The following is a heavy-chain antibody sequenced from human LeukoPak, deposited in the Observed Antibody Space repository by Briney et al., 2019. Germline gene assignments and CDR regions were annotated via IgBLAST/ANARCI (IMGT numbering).Heavy chain of an antibody. CDR2: IYYSGST. V-gene: IGHV4-59*11. D-gene: IGHD3-10*01. Sequence: SETLSLTCTVSGGSISSHYWSWIRQPPGKGLEWIGYIYYSGSTNYNPSLKSRVTISVDTSKNQFSLKLSSVTAADTAVYYCARSYYYGSGSYYDYWGQGTLVTVSS. CDR3: ARSYYYGSGSYYDY. CDR1: GGSISSHY. J-gene: IGHJ4*02.